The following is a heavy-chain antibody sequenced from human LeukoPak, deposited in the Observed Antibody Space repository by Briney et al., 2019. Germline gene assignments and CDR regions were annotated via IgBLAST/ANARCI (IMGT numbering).Heavy chain of an antibody. J-gene: IGHJ4*02. CDR3: VKVAKYYYGSETYYFFEH. D-gene: IGHD3-10*01. CDR1: GFTLSSYA. CDR2: ISDSGNT. Sequence: GGSLRLSCAASGFTLSSYAMSWVRQAPGKGLEWVSAISDSGNTYHADSVKGRFTISRDNAKNSLDLQMNSLRVEDTGIYYCVKVAKYYYGSETYYFFEHWGQGTPVTASS. V-gene: IGHV3-23*01.